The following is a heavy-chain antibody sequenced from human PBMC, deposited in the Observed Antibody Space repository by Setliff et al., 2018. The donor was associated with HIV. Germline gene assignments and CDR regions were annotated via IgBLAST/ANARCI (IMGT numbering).Heavy chain of an antibody. J-gene: IGHJ3*02. Sequence: ASVKVSCKASGYTFSDYYMHWVRQAPGQGLEWMGWINPNSGGTNYAQKFQGRVNMNRDTSISTTYMELSRLRSDDTAVYYCARDPGYKSTWYGVFDIWGQGTMVTVSS. CDR1: GYTFSDYY. CDR3: ARDPGYKSTWYGVFDI. D-gene: IGHD6-13*01. CDR2: INPNSGGT. V-gene: IGHV1-2*02.